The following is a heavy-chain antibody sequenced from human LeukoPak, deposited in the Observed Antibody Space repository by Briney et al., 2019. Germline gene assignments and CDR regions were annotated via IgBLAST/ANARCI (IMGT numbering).Heavy chain of an antibody. Sequence: GGSLRLSCAASGFTFSNAWMSWVRQAPGKGLEWVGRIKSITDGGTTDYAAPVKGRFTISRDDSKNTLYLQMNSLKTEDTAVYYCTTRLPGLFDYWGQGTLVTVSS. D-gene: IGHD2-15*01. CDR3: TTRLPGLFDY. J-gene: IGHJ4*02. CDR2: IKSITDGGTT. CDR1: GFTFSNAW. V-gene: IGHV3-15*01.